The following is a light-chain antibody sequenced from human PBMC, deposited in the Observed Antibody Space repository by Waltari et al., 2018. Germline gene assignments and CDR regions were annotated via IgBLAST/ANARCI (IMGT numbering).Light chain of an antibody. CDR3: QTWAKV. J-gene: IGLJ3*02. CDR2: LNSDGSH. CDR1: SGHSSYA. Sequence: QLVLTQSPSASASLGASVKLTCPLSSGHSSYAIAWHQQQPEKGPRYLMKLNSDGSHSKGDGIPDRFSGSSSGAERYLTISSLQSEDEADYYCQTWAKVFGGGTKLTVL. V-gene: IGLV4-69*01.